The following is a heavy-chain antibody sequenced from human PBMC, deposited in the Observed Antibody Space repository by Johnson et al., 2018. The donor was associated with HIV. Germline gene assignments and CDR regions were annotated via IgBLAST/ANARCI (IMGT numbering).Heavy chain of an antibody. Sequence: QVPLVEFGGGVVQPGRSLRLSCAASGFTFSHYGMAWVRQAPGKGLEWVAVISFAGLKKHYADSVRGRFSISRDKSKDTLYLQMSSLRAEDTAVYYCAKDCVGVWWSRAFDIWGQGTMVTVSS. CDR2: ISFAGLKK. CDR1: GFTFSHYG. D-gene: IGHD2-21*01. V-gene: IGHV3-30*18. CDR3: AKDCVGVWWSRAFDI. J-gene: IGHJ3*02.